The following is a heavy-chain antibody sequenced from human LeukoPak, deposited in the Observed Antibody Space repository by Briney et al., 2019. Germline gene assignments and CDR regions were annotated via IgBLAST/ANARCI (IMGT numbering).Heavy chain of an antibody. J-gene: IGHJ4*02. CDR3: ARDAGAVAAYFDY. D-gene: IGHD6-19*01. Sequence: GASVKVSCKASGGTFSSYAISWVRQAPGQGLEWMGGIIPIFGTANYAQKFQGRVTITADKSTSTAYMELSSLRSEDTAVYYCARDAGAVAAYFDYWGQGTLVTVSS. CDR2: IIPIFGTA. CDR1: GGTFSSYA. V-gene: IGHV1-69*06.